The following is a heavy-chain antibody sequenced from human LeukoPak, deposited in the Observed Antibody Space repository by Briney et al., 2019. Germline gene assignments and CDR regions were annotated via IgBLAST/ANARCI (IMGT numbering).Heavy chain of an antibody. CDR1: GFSVSTNY. CDR2: IYSGGST. V-gene: IGHV3-53*01. Sequence: PGGSLRLSCAASGFSVSTNYMSWVRQAPGKGIKWVSIIYSGGSTYYADSMKGRFTISRDNSKNTLSLQMNSLRAEDTAVYYCARVFNGAYGSGKYYFDYWGQGTLVTVSS. D-gene: IGHD3-10*01. CDR3: ARVFNGAYGSGKYYFDY. J-gene: IGHJ4*02.